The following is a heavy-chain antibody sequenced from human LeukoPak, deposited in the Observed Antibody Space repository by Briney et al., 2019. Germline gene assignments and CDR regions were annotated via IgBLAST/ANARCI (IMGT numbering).Heavy chain of an antibody. CDR1: GFTFSSYW. D-gene: IGHD3-16*01. CDR3: TRSVMTTKDYFDY. V-gene: IGHV3-21*01. CDR2: ISSSSSYI. J-gene: IGHJ4*02. Sequence: PGGSLRLSCAASGFTFSSYWMHWVRQAPGKGLEWVSSISSSSSYIYYADSVKGRFTISRDNAKNSLYLQMNSLRAEDTAVYYCTRSVMTTKDYFDYWGQGTLVTVSS.